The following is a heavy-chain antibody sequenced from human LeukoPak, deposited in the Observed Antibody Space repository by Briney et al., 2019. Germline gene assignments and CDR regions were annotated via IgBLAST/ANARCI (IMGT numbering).Heavy chain of an antibody. D-gene: IGHD6-13*01. CDR1: GGSISSYY. V-gene: IGHV4-59*08. J-gene: IGHJ6*03. CDR3: AKGAAAGTWTSGYYYYMDV. Sequence: PSETLSLTCTVSGGSISSYYWSWIRQPPGKGLEWIGYIYYSGSTNYNPSLKSRVTISVDTSKNQFSLKLSSVTAADTAVYYCAKGAAAGTWTSGYYYYMDVWGKGTTVTVSS. CDR2: IYYSGST.